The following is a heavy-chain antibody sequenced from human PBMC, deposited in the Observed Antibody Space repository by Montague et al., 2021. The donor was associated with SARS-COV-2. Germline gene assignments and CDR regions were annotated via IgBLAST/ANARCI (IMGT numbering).Heavy chain of an antibody. Sequence: SLKGRFTISRDNSRNTLYLQMNSLRAEDTAIYYCAKDREMDYSADYRGQGTLVTVSS. D-gene: IGHD5-24*01. J-gene: IGHJ4*02. V-gene: IGHV3-23*01. CDR3: AKDREMDYSADY.